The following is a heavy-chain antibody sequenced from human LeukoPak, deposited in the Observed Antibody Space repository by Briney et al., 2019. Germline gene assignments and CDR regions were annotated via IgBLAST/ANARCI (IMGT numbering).Heavy chain of an antibody. Sequence: GGSLRLSCAASGFAFSSYGMHWVRQAPGKGLEWVAFIRADGSNKYYGDSGKGRFTISRDNSKNTLYLQMNSLRAEDTAVYYCARGKAGGPVYFDYWGQGTLVTVSS. CDR2: IRADGSNK. D-gene: IGHD3-16*01. CDR3: ARGKAGGPVYFDY. V-gene: IGHV3-30*02. CDR1: GFAFSSYG. J-gene: IGHJ4*02.